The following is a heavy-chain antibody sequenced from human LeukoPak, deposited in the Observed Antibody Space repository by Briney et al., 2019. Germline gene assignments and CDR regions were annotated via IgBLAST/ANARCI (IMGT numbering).Heavy chain of an antibody. D-gene: IGHD2-21*02. CDR3: AKVPCDSDCY. J-gene: IGHJ4*02. CDR2: INEDGSVK. CDR1: GGTFSAYW. Sequence: GGSLRLSCAVSGGTFSAYWMAWVRQSPGKGLEWVAEINEDGSVKYYVDSMKGRFTISRDNAKNSLYLQMNSLGAEDTAVYYCAKVPCDSDCYWGQGTLVTVSS. V-gene: IGHV3-7*01.